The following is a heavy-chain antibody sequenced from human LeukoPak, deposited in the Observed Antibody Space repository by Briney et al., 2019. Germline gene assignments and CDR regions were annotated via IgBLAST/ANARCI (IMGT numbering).Heavy chain of an antibody. CDR3: SREFEP. V-gene: IGHV3-7*01. CDR2: IKHDAIEE. CDR1: GFFFSTYW. J-gene: IGHJ5*02. Sequence: HPGGSLRLSSEASGFFFSTYWMAWVRQAPGKGLEWVASIKHDAIEEHYADSVKGRFTVSRDNGRNSLYLEMESLRVEDTAVYYCSREFEPWGQGTLVIVSS.